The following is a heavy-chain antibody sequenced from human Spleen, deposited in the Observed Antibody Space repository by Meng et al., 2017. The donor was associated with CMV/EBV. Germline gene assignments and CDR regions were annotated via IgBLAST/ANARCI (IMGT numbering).Heavy chain of an antibody. D-gene: IGHD1-26*01. CDR1: GFTFNSYA. CDR2: ISSSSSYI. Sequence: GGSLRLSCAASGFTFNSYAMNWVRQAPGKGLEWVSSISSSSSYIYYADSVRDRFTISRDNSNNTLFLQMDSLGAEDTAVYYCAKIGSFTYYYYGMDVWGQGTTVTVSS. CDR3: AKIGSFTYYYYGMDV. J-gene: IGHJ6*02. V-gene: IGHV3-21*04.